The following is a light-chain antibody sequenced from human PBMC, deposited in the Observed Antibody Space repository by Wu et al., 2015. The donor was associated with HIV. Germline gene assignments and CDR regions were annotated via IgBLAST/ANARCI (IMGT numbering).Light chain of an antibody. V-gene: IGKV3-11*01. J-gene: IGKJ5*01. CDR3: QQYASSIT. CDR1: QSVSSY. Sequence: EIVLTQSPATLSLSPGERATLSCRASQSVSSYLAWYQQKPGQAPRLLIYDASNRATGIPARFSGSGSGTDFTLTISRLEPEDFAVYYCQQYASSITFGQGTRLEIK. CDR2: DAS.